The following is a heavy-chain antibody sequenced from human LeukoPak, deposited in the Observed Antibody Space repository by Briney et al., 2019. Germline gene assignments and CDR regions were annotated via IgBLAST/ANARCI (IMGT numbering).Heavy chain of an antibody. V-gene: IGHV5-51*01. Sequence: GESLKISCEGSDYNFATYWIGWVRQMPGKGLEWMGSIYPGDSDTRYSPSFQGQVTTSVDKSISTAYLQWSSLKASDTAIYYCVRRRGTGWYSVDYWGQGTLVTVSS. CDR2: IYPGDSDT. CDR3: VRRRGTGWYSVDY. J-gene: IGHJ4*02. CDR1: DYNFATYW. D-gene: IGHD6-19*01.